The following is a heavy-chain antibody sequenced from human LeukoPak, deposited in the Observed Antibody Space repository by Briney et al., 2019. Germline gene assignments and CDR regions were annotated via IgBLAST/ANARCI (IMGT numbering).Heavy chain of an antibody. V-gene: IGHV1-69*13. Sequence: ASVKVSCKASGGTFSSYAIRWVRQAPGQGLEWMGGIIPIFGTANYAQKFQGRVTITADESTSTAYMELSSLRSEDTAVYYCATVRGVSPNWFDPWGQGTLVTVSS. CDR3: ATVRGVSPNWFDP. CDR2: IIPIFGTA. CDR1: GGTFSSYA. D-gene: IGHD3-10*01. J-gene: IGHJ5*02.